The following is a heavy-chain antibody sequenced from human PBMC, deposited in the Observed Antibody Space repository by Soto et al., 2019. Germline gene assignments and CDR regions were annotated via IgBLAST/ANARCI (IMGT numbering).Heavy chain of an antibody. CDR2: IYYSGST. Sequence: QVQLQESGPGLVKPSQTLSFTCTVSGGSISSGDYYWSWIRQPPGKGLEWIGYIYYSGSTYYNPSLKSRVTISVDTSKNQFSLKLSSVTAADTAVYYCAREDIVLMVPFGEWGQGTLVTVSS. V-gene: IGHV4-30-4*01. CDR1: GGSISSGDYY. CDR3: AREDIVLMVPFGE. J-gene: IGHJ4*02. D-gene: IGHD2-8*01.